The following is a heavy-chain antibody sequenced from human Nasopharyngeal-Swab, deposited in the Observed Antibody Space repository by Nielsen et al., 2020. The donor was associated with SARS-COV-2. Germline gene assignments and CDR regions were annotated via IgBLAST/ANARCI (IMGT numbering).Heavy chain of an antibody. CDR3: ARENQEYANIWIDY. D-gene: IGHD1-1*01. V-gene: IGHV7-4-1*02. J-gene: IGHJ4*02. Sequence: VKVSCKASGYTFTSNVLNWVRQAPGQGPEYIGWISTKTGAPTYAQAFTGRFVISLDTSVSTTYLQISSLKADDTAVYYCARENQEYANIWIDYWGQGTQVTVSS. CDR1: GYTFTSNV. CDR2: ISTKTGAP.